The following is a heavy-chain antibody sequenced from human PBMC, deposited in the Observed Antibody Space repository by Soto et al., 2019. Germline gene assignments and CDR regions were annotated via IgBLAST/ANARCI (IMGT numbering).Heavy chain of an antibody. V-gene: IGHV3-30*18. CDR2: ISYDGSNK. Sequence: VQLVESGGGVVQPGRSLRLSCAASGFTFSNYAMHWVRQAPGKGLEWVAVISYDGSNKYYADSVKGRFTISRDNPKNTLYLQMNSLRAEDTAVYYCAKDISSYSGSYTYYFDYWGQGTLVTVSS. CDR3: AKDISSYSGSYTYYFDY. J-gene: IGHJ4*02. CDR1: GFTFSNYA. D-gene: IGHD1-26*01.